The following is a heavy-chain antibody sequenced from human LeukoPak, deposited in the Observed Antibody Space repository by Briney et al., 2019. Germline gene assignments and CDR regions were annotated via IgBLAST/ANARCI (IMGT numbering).Heavy chain of an antibody. CDR1: GYTFTTYD. D-gene: IGHD6-19*01. J-gene: IGHJ6*03. CDR2: ISAYNGNT. V-gene: IGHV1-18*01. CDR3: ARRYSSGWSIYYYYYMDV. Sequence: GASVKVSCRAFGYTFTTYDISWVRQAPGQGLEWMGWISAYNGNTNYAQKLQGRVTMTTDTSTSTAYMELRSLRSDDTAVYYCARRYSSGWSIYYYYYMDVWGKGTTVTVSS.